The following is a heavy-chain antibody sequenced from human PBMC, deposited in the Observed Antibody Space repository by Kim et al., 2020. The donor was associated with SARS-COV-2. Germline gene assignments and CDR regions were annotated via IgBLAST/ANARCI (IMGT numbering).Heavy chain of an antibody. Sequence: SETLSLTCTVSGGSISSRYSYWGWIRQPPGKGLEWIGSIDYSGSTYQNPSLKSRVTISVDTSKNQFSLKLSSVIAADTAVYYCARGVDSSGYYSPNHYF. V-gene: IGHV4-39*07. CDR1: GGSISSRYSY. CDR2: IDYSGST. D-gene: IGHD3-22*01. J-gene: IGHJ4*01. CDR3: ARGVDSSGYYSPNHYF.